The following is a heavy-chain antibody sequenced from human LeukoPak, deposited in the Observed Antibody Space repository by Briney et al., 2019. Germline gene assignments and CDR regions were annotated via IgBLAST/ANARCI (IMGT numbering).Heavy chain of an antibody. CDR2: INHSGST. J-gene: IGHJ5*02. D-gene: IGHD1-26*01. CDR1: GGSFSGYY. CDR3: ARSLGWELLRNWFDP. V-gene: IGHV4-34*01. Sequence: PSETLSLTCAVYGGSFSGYYWSWIRQPPGKGLEWIGEINHSGSTNYNPSLKSRVTISVDTSKNQFSLKLSSVTAADAAVYYCARSLGWELLRNWFDPWGQGTLVTVSS.